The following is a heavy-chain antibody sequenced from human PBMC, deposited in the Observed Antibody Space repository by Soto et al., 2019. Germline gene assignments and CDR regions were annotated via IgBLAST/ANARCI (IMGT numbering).Heavy chain of an antibody. CDR2: IIPIFGTA. D-gene: IGHD2-2*01. CDR1: GGTFSSYA. V-gene: IGHV1-69*13. J-gene: IGHJ3*02. CDR3: ARGPRPLGYCSSTSCYVGSAFDI. Sequence: SVKVSCKASGGTFSSYAISWVRQAPGQGLEWMGGIIPIFGTANYAQKFQGRVTITADESTSTAYMELSSLRSEDTAVYYCARGPRPLGYCSSTSCYVGSAFDIWGQGTMVTVSS.